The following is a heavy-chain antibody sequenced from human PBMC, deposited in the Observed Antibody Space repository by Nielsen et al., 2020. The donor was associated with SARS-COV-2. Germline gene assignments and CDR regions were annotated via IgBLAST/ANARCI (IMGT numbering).Heavy chain of an antibody. V-gene: IGHV3-7*01. CDR3: ARDLFSKDHYPYYDSSAFDY. D-gene: IGHD3-22*01. Sequence: WIRQPPGKGLEWVANIKQDGSEKYYVDSVEGRFTISRDNAGNSLYLHMTSLRAEDTAVYYCARDLFSKDHYPYYDSSAFDYWGLGTLVTVSS. J-gene: IGHJ4*02. CDR2: IKQDGSEK.